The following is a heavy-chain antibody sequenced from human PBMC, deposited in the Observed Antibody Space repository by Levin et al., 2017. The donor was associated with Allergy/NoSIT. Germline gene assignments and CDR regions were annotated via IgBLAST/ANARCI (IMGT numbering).Heavy chain of an antibody. D-gene: IGHD6-13*01. Sequence: GESLKISCKGSGYSFTNHWIGWVRQMPGKGLEWMGIIYPGDSDTRYSPSFEGQVAISVDNSISPAYLQWSSLTASDTAMYYCAISGGSTWPFDYWGQGTLVSVSS. J-gene: IGHJ4*02. CDR3: AISGGSTWPFDY. CDR2: IYPGDSDT. CDR1: GYSFTNHW. V-gene: IGHV5-51*01.